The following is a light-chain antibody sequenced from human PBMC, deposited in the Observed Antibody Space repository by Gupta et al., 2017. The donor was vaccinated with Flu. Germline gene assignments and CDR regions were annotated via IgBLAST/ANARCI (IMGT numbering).Light chain of an antibody. CDR2: YDD. J-gene: IGLJ3*02. CDR3: QVWDTSTDHWV. Sequence: GQTATIAGGGDNIGSENVHWYHQKPGQAPVLLLYYDDSHRSAIPARFSGSNYANTAALTTIRVEAGDEADDYCQVWDTSTDHWVFGGGTRLTVV. CDR1: NIGSEN. V-gene: IGLV3-21*01.